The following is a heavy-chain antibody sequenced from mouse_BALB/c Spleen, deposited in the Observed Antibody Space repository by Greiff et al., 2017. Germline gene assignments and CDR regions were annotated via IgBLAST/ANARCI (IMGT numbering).Heavy chain of an antibody. D-gene: IGHD2-1*01. CDR3: ARRYYGNYGAMDY. CDR2: ISDGGSYT. V-gene: IGHV5-4*02. CDR1: GFTFSDYY. J-gene: IGHJ4*01. Sequence: EVKVVESGGGLVKPGGSLKLSCAASGFTFSDYYMYWVRQTPEKRLEWVATISDGGSYTYYPDSVKGRFTISRDNAKNTLYLQMSSLKSEDTAMYYCARRYYGNYGAMDYWGQGTSVTVSS.